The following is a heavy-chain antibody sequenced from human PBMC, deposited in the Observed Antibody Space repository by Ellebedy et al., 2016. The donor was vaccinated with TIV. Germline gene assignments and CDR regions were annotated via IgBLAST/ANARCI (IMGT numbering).Heavy chain of an antibody. CDR1: GFTFSSYA. Sequence: GESLKISCAASGFTFSSYAMHWVRQAPGKGLEWVAFIRFDASNESYADSVKGRFTISRDNSKNTLYLQMNSLRAEDTAVYYCARGGGYDGETHFDYWGQGTLVTVSS. CDR2: IRFDASNE. J-gene: IGHJ4*02. V-gene: IGHV3-30*02. D-gene: IGHD5-12*01. CDR3: ARGGGYDGETHFDY.